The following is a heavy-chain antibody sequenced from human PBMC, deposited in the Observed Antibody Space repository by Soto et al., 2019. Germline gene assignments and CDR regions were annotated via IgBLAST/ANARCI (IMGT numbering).Heavy chain of an antibody. D-gene: IGHD3-3*01. Sequence: PGGSLRLSCAPSGFTFSSYVMHWVRQAPGKGLEWVAVVHYDGTKKYYADSVRGRFTLSRDNSENILYLHMNSLRPDDTAVYFCARETSYDFWSGPHTMDVWGQGTTVTVSS. CDR3: ARETSYDFWSGPHTMDV. CDR1: GFTFSSYV. V-gene: IGHV3-33*01. CDR2: VHYDGTKK. J-gene: IGHJ6*02.